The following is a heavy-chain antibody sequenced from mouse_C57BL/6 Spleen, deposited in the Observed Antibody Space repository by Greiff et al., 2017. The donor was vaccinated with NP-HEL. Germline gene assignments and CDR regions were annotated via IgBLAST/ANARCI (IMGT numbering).Heavy chain of an antibody. CDR1: GFTFSSYS. J-gene: IGHJ2*01. V-gene: IGHV5-9*01. CDR2: ISRGGGNT. Sequence: EVQGVESGGGLVKPGGSVKLSCAASGFTFSSYSMPWVRQTPEKRLEWVATISRGGGNTNYPDSVKGRSTITRDNASNTAYLQLSSLSSEDTALYYCATHSQSGSFDYWGQGTTLTVSS. D-gene: IGHD4-1*01. CDR3: ATHSQSGSFDY.